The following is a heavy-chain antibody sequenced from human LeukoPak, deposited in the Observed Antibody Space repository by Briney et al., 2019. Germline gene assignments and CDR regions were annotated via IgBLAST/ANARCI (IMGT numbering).Heavy chain of an antibody. D-gene: IGHD6-19*01. Sequence: SVKVSCKASGGTFNSYAISRVRQAPGQGLEWMGGIIPIFGTANYAQKFQGRVTITADESASTAYMELSSLRSEDTAVYFCARDRDRWSSGSYNWFDPWGQGTLVTVSS. CDR1: GGTFNSYA. J-gene: IGHJ5*02. V-gene: IGHV1-69*13. CDR3: ARDRDRWSSGSYNWFDP. CDR2: IIPIFGTA.